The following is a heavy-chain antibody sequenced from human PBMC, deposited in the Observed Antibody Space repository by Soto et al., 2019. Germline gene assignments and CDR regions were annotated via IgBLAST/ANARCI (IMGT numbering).Heavy chain of an antibody. CDR3: AREAYYDFWSGYFDRRKGGNYYYYYMGI. J-gene: IGHJ6*03. CDR1: GYTFTSYD. V-gene: IGHV1-8*01. Sequence: APVEASCKAPGYTFTSYDRNWVRQETEQGLEWMGWMNPNSGNTGYAQKFQGRVTMTRNTSISTAYMELSSLRSEDTAGYYCAREAYYDFWSGYFDRRKGGNYYYYYMGIRGKGTTVTVPS. CDR2: MNPNSGNT. D-gene: IGHD3-3*01.